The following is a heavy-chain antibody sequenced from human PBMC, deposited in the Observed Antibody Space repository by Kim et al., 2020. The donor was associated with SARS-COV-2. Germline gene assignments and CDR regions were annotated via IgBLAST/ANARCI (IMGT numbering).Heavy chain of an antibody. J-gene: IGHJ5*02. D-gene: IGHD6-19*01. CDR3: ATSRGGEWLVGWFDP. Sequence: SVKVSCKASGGTFSSYAISWVRQAPGQGLEWMGRIIPILGIANYAQKFQGRVTITADKSTSTAYMELSSLRSEDRAVYYCATSRGGEWLVGWFDPWGQGTLVTVSS. CDR1: GGTFSSYA. V-gene: IGHV1-69*04. CDR2: IIPILGIA.